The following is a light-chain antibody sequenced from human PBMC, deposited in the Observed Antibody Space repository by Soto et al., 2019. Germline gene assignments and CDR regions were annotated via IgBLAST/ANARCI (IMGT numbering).Light chain of an antibody. V-gene: IGLV1-44*01. CDR2: SNN. CDR1: SSNIGSNT. CDR3: ATWDDSLDVHV. Sequence: QSVVTQPPSASGTPGQRVTISCSGGSSNIGSNTVNWYHQLPGTAPKVLIYSNNQRPSGVPDRFSGSKSGTSASLAISGLQSEDEAHYYCATWDDSLDVHVFGTGTKVTVL. J-gene: IGLJ1*01.